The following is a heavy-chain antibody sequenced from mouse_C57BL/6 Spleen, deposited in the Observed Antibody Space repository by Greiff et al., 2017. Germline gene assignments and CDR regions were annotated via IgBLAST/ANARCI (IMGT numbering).Heavy chain of an antibody. CDR3: ARGGWDYAMDY. J-gene: IGHJ4*01. Sequence: QVQLQQPGAELVRPGTSVKLSCKASGYTFTSYWITWVKQRPGQGLEWIGDIYPGSGSTNYNEKFKSKATLTVDTSSSTAYMQLSSLTSEDSAVYYCARGGWDYAMDYWGQGTSVTVSS. V-gene: IGHV1-55*01. D-gene: IGHD3-3*01. CDR1: GYTFTSYW. CDR2: IYPGSGST.